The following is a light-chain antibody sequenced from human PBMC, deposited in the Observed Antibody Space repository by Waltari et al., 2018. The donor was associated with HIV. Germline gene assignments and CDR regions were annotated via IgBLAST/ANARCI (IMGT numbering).Light chain of an antibody. Sequence: VLTQPPSVSAAPGHQVTIPCPGSSSNIWTIYVSSYQQFPGKAPKLLIYDKKKRPPGVPDRFSGSRSGASASLGVSGLQTGDEADYYCGTWDTSLSAGVFGGGTKLTVL. CDR1: SSNIWTIY. J-gene: IGLJ3*02. CDR3: GTWDTSLSAGV. CDR2: DKK. V-gene: IGLV1-51*01.